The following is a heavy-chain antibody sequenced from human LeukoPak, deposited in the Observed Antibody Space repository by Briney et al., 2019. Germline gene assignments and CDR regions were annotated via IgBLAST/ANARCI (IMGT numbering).Heavy chain of an antibody. D-gene: IGHD6-13*01. V-gene: IGHV4-39*07. Sequence: PSETLSLTCTVSGGSISSSSYYWGWIRQPPGKGLEWIGSIYYSGNTNYNPSLKSRLTISIDTSKNQFSLKLSSVTAADTAVYYCARVYYSSSYDYWYFNLWGRGTLVTVSS. J-gene: IGHJ2*01. CDR3: ARVYYSSSYDYWYFNL. CDR1: GGSISSSSYY. CDR2: IYYSGNT.